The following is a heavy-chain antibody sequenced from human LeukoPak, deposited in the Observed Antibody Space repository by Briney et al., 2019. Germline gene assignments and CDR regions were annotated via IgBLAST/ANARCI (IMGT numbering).Heavy chain of an antibody. CDR3: ARQVTGTTRRFDP. CDR2: IYYSGST. V-gene: IGHV4-39*01. D-gene: IGHD1-14*01. CDR1: GGPISSSSYY. Sequence: SETLSLTCTLSGGPISSSSYYWGWIRQPPGKGLEWIGSIYYSGSTYYNPSLKSRVTISVDTSKNQFSLKLSSVTAADTAVYYCARQVTGTTRRFDPWGQGTLVTVSS. J-gene: IGHJ5*02.